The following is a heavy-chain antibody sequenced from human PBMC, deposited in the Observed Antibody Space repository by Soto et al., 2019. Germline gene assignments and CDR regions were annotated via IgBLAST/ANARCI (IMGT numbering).Heavy chain of an antibody. V-gene: IGHV1-8*01. CDR1: GYTFTSYD. D-gene: IGHD2-2*01. J-gene: IGHJ5*02. CDR2: MNPNSGNT. Sequence: GASVKVSCKASGYTFTSYDINWVRQATGQGLEWMGWMNPNSGNTGYAQKFQGRVTMTRNTSISTAYMELSSLRSEDTAVYYCARGSLDVVVPAEKFDPWGQGTLVTVSS. CDR3: ARGSLDVVVPAEKFDP.